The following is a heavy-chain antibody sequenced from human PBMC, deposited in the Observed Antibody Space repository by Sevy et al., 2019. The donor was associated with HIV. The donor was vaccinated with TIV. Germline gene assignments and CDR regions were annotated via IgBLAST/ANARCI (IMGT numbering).Heavy chain of an antibody. CDR1: GDSVTSSNAA. Sequence: SQTLSPTCDISGDSVTSSNAAWNWIRQSPSRGLEWLGKTYFRSKWFHDYADSVKSRITINPDTSKNQFSLQLKSVTPEDTVVYYCAREILSRGIRGVIGTWGQGTLVTVSS. D-gene: IGHD3-10*01. J-gene: IGHJ5*02. V-gene: IGHV6-1*01. CDR2: TYFRSKWFH. CDR3: AREILSRGIRGVIGT.